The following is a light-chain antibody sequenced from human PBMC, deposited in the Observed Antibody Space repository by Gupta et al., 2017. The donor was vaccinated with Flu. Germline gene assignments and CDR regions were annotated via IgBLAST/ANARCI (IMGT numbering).Light chain of an antibody. CDR1: QRVRSY. Sequence: DIQLTQSPSFLPSFVGDRITITCRASQRVRSYLAWYQQKPGRAPKLLNYGASTLKSGVPSRFSGSGSGTESTLTISSRQPEDFATYYCQQVSSHPWTFGQGTKVEI. CDR3: QQVSSHPWT. CDR2: GAS. J-gene: IGKJ1*01. V-gene: IGKV1-9*01.